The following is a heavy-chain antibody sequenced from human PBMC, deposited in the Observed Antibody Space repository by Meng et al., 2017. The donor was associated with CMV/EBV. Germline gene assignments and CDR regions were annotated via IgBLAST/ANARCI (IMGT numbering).Heavy chain of an antibody. CDR3: ARIAAAGRFDY. J-gene: IGHJ4*02. CDR1: GFSLSTSGVG. CDR2: IYGDDDK. V-gene: IGHV2-5*02. Sequence: LKESGPTQMNPTQPLPLTCTFSGFSLSTSGVGVGWVRQPPGKALEWLALIYGDDDKRYSPSLKSRLTITKDTSKNQVVLTMTNMDPVDTATYYCARIAAAGRFDYWGQGTLVTVSS. D-gene: IGHD6-13*01.